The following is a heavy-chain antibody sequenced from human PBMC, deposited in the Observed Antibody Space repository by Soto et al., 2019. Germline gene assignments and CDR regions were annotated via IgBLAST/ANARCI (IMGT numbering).Heavy chain of an antibody. CDR3: ARSYSGTFYWHDT. V-gene: IGHV4-59*01. CDR1: GGSISSYH. Sequence: SETLSLTCTVSGGSISSYHCSWIRQSPGKGLEWIGYVFYTGSTKYNPALKRRVTISVDTSKNQFSLKVSSVSAADTGLYYCARSYSGTFYWHDTWGQGILVTVSS. J-gene: IGHJ5*02. D-gene: IGHD1-26*01. CDR2: VFYTGST.